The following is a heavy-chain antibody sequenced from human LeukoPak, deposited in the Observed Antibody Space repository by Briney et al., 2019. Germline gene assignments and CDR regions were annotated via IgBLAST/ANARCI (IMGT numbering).Heavy chain of an antibody. V-gene: IGHV4-59*01. CDR2: IHYTRST. CDR3: VGGSGWLVQY. J-gene: IGHJ4*02. CDR1: GGSISGYY. Sequence: SETLSLTCTVSGGSISGYYWSWIRQPPGKGLEWIGYIHYTRSTIYNPSLRSRVAISVDASKNQFSLNLSSVTAADTAVYYCVGGSGWLVQYWGQGSLVTVSS. D-gene: IGHD6-19*01.